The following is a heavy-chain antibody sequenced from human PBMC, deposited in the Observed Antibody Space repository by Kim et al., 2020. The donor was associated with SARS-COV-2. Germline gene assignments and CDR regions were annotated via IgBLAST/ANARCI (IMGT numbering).Heavy chain of an antibody. V-gene: IGHV1-2*06. CDR2: INPNSGGT. D-gene: IGHD1-7*01. J-gene: IGHJ4*02. Sequence: ASVKVSCKASGYTFTGYYMHWVRQAPGQGLEWMGRINPNSGGTNYTQKFQGRVTMTRDTSISTAYMELSRLRSDDTAVYYCARARRTSRWNFLYWGQGTLVTVSS. CDR1: GYTFTGYY. CDR3: ARARRTSRWNFLY.